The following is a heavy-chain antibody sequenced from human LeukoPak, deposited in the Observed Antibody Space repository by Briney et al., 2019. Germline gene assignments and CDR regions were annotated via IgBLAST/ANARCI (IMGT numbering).Heavy chain of an antibody. V-gene: IGHV3-7*03. CDR1: GFTFRNYW. CDR2: IKQDGSDR. D-gene: IGHD6-19*01. CDR3: VRNLAVAGTCFDS. J-gene: IGHJ4*02. Sequence: GGSLRLSWAASGFTFRNYWMSWVRQAPGTGLEWVANIKQDGSDRNYVTSVRGRFTISRDNAESSLYLQMNSLRVEDTAVYYCVRNLAVAGTCFDSWGQGTLVTVSS.